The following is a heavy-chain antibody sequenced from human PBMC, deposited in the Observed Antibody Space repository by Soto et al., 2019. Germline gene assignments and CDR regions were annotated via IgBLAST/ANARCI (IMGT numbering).Heavy chain of an antibody. CDR3: AKKNTSGFYSDS. D-gene: IGHD6-19*01. V-gene: IGHV3-33*06. CDR1: GFTFSSYG. Sequence: GGSLRLSCAASGFTFSSYGMHWVRQAPGKGLEWVAVIWYDGSNKYYADSVKGRFTISRDNSKNTLYLQMNSLKAEDTAVYYCAKKNTSGFYSDSWRQGPMVTVSS. CDR2: IWYDGSNK. J-gene: IGHJ4*02.